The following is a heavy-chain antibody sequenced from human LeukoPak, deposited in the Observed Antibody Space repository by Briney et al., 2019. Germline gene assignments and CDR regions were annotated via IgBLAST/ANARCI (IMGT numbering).Heavy chain of an antibody. CDR2: ISSSSSYI. CDR3: ARELTPPPFIVGACLDY. D-gene: IGHD1-26*01. CDR1: GFTFSSYS. Sequence: GGSLRLSCAASGFTFSSYSMNWVRQAPGKGLEWVSSISSSSSYIYYADSVKGRFTISRDNAKNSLYQQMNSLRAEDTAVYYCARELTPPPFIVGACLDYWGQGTLVTVSS. V-gene: IGHV3-21*01. J-gene: IGHJ4*02.